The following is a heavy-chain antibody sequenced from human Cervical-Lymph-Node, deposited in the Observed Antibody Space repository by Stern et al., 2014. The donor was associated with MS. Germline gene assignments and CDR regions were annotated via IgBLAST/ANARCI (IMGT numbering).Heavy chain of an antibody. CDR2: IYPGDSET. CDR3: ARQTTAWASDV. V-gene: IGHV5-51*01. J-gene: IGHJ4*02. Sequence: VQLMQSGAELIRPGESLKISCKGSGYKVSIYWIAWVRQMPGKGLEWMGIIYPGDSETRYSPSFQGQVTMSADKSTSTAYLQWSSLNASDTAMYFCARQTTAWASDVWGQGTLVTVSS. D-gene: IGHD1-14*01. CDR1: GYKVSIYW.